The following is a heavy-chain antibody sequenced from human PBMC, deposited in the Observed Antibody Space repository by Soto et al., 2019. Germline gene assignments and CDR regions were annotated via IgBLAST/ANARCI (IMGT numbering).Heavy chain of an antibody. J-gene: IGHJ4*02. CDR3: ARVALRGYPRKYSDY. V-gene: IGHV3-72*01. D-gene: IGHD5-18*01. CDR2: TRNKANSYST. Sequence: EVQLVESGGGLVQPGGSLRLSCAASGFNFSDNYMDWVRQAPGKGLEWVGRTRNKANSYSTEYAASVKGRFTISRDDSKNSLYLQMHSLKTEDTAVYYCARVALRGYPRKYSDYWGQGTLVTVSS. CDR1: GFNFSDNY.